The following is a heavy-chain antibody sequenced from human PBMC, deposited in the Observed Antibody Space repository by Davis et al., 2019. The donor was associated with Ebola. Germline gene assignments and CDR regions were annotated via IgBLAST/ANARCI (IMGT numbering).Heavy chain of an antibody. D-gene: IGHD1-26*01. Sequence: PGGSLRLSCAASRFTFRGYAMSWVRQAPGKGLEWVSLISSNSNYIYYADSVKGRFTISRDSAKNSLSLQMNSLRDEDTAVYYCARPIVTSTNRPDYWGQGTLVTVSS. CDR1: RFTFRGYA. J-gene: IGHJ4*02. CDR2: ISSNSNYI. CDR3: ARPIVTSTNRPDY. V-gene: IGHV3-21*01.